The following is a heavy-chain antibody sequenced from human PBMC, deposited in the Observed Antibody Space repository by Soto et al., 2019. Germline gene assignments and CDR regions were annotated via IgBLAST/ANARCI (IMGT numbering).Heavy chain of an antibody. CDR1: GYTFTGYY. Sequence: ASVKVSCKTSGYTFTGYYTHWVRQTPGQGLEWMGWINPNSGDTHYAQKFQGRVTMTRDMSIRTAYLELSRLRSDDTAMYYCTREANSCSSTNCHIDYWGAGTLVTVYS. V-gene: IGHV1-2*02. CDR3: TREANSCSSTNCHIDY. J-gene: IGHJ4*02. D-gene: IGHD2-2*01. CDR2: INPNSGDT.